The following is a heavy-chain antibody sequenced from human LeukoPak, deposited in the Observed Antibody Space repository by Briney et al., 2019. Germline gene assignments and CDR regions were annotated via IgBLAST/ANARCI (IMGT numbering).Heavy chain of an antibody. CDR2: IYWNDDK. V-gene: IGHV2-5*01. CDR1: GFSLSSSGVG. D-gene: IGHD1-14*01. CDR3: AHRLSVATGDYMDV. Sequence: SGPTLVKPTQTLTLTCTFSGFSLSSSGVGVGWIRHPPGKALEWLALIYWNDDKRYSPSLKSRLIITKDTSKNQVVLTMTNVDPVDTATYYCAHRLSVATGDYMDVWGKGTTVTVSS. J-gene: IGHJ6*03.